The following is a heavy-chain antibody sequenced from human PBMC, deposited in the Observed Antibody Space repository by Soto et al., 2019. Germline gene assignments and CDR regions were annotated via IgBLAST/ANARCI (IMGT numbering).Heavy chain of an antibody. V-gene: IGHV4-59*01. CDR3: ARDYHSGGAFDI. D-gene: IGHD6-19*01. J-gene: IGHJ3*02. Sequence: SETLCLTCTVSGGSISSYYWSWIRQPPGKGLEWIGYIYYSGSTNYNPSLKSRVTISVDTSKNQFSLKLSSVTAVDTAVYYCARDYHSGGAFDIWGQGTMVTVSS. CDR2: IYYSGST. CDR1: GGSISSYY.